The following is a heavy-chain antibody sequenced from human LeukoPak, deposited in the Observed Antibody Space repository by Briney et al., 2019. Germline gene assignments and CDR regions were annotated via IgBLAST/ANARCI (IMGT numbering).Heavy chain of an antibody. CDR1: GGSISSGGYY. CDR2: IYYSGST. Sequence: PSETLSLTCTVSGGSISSGGYYWSWIRQHPGKGLEWIGYIYYSGSTYYNPSLKSRVTISVDTSKNQFSLKLSSVTAADTAVYYCARDHGLWFGETVPLYYYGMDVWGQGTTVTVSS. CDR3: ARDHGLWFGETVPLYYYGMDV. V-gene: IGHV4-31*03. D-gene: IGHD3-10*01. J-gene: IGHJ6*02.